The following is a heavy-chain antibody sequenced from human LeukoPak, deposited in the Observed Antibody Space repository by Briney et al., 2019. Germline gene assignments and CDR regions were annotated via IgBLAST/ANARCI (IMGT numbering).Heavy chain of an antibody. CDR1: GFTFSSYS. V-gene: IGHV3-21*01. CDR3: ARARYGSGGYFFDF. J-gene: IGHJ4*02. CDR2: ISSRSSYI. Sequence: GGSLRLSCTASGFTFSSYSMNWVRQAPGKGLEWVSSISSRSSYIYYADSVKRRFTISRDNAKNSLYLQMNSLRDEDAAVYYCARARYGSGGYFFDFWGQGTLVTVSS. D-gene: IGHD3-10*01.